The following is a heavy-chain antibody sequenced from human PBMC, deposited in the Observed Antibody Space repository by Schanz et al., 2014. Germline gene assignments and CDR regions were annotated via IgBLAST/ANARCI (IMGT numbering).Heavy chain of an antibody. D-gene: IGHD1-26*01. CDR2: IYSSGST. CDR1: GGSISGYY. J-gene: IGHJ6*02. Sequence: QVQLQESGPGLEKPSETLSLTCTVSGGSISGYYWTWVRQSPGKGLEWIGYIYSSGSTNYNPSLKSRVTITVDTSNNHFSLRLSSVTAEDTAVYYCARLGVGDKAYYYYGTDVWGQGTTVLVSS. V-gene: IGHV4-59*08. CDR3: ARLGVGDKAYYYYGTDV.